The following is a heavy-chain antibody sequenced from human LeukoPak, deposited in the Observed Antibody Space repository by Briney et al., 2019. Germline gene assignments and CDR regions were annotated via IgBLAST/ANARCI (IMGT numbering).Heavy chain of an antibody. CDR3: ARDLVPGYSYGFPNYFDY. CDR2: ISSSSSYI. D-gene: IGHD5-18*01. V-gene: IGHV3-21*01. Sequence: PGGSLRLSCAASGFTFSSYSMNWVRQAPGKGLEWVSSISSSSSYIYYADSVKGRFTISRDNAKNSLYLQMNSLRAEDTAVYYCARDLVPGYSYGFPNYFDYWGQGTLVTVSS. J-gene: IGHJ4*02. CDR1: GFTFSSYS.